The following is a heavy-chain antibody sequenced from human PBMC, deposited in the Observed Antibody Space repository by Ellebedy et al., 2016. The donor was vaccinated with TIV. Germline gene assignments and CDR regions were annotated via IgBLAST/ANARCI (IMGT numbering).Heavy chain of an antibody. CDR3: AHDYGDL. CDR1: GGSFSSFA. Sequence: ASVKVSXXASGGSFSSFAISWVRQAPGQGLEWMGGTIPIIDTPNYAQSFQGRLTITADESTSTAYMELNSLTSGDTAIYYCAHDYGDLWGRGTLITVSS. V-gene: IGHV1-69*13. D-gene: IGHD4-17*01. CDR2: TIPIIDTP. J-gene: IGHJ2*01.